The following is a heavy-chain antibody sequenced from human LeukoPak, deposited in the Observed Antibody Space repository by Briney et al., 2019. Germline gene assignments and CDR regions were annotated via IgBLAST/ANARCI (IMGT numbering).Heavy chain of an antibody. CDR3: AGTSTVMVRGLRPWAMDV. D-gene: IGHD3-10*01. CDR2: MNPNSGDT. V-gene: IGHV1-8*01. CDR1: GFTFTSYH. J-gene: IGHJ6*02. Sequence: GASVKVSCKASGFTFTSYHINWVRQATGQGLEWMAWMNPNSGDTGFAQNFQGSVTLTRNTSISTAYMELSSLRSEDTAVYYCAGTSTVMVRGLRPWAMDVWGQGTTVTVSS.